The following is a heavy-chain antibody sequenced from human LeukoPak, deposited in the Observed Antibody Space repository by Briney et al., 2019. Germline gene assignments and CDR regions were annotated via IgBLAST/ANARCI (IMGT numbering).Heavy chain of an antibody. V-gene: IGHV3-21*01. J-gene: IGHJ4*02. D-gene: IGHD2-2*01. CDR1: GFTFSSYS. CDR3: ARDLARRGVDFDY. Sequence: GGSLRLSCAASGFTFSSYSMNRVRQAPGKGLEWVSSISSSSSYIYYADSVKGRFTISRDNAKNSLYLQMNSLRAEDTAVYYCARDLARRGVDFDYWGQGTLVTVSS. CDR2: ISSSSSYI.